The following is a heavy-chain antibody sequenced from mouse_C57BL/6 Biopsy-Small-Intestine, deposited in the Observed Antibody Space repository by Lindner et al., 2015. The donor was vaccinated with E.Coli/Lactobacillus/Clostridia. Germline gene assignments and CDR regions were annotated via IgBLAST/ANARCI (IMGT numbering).Heavy chain of an antibody. D-gene: IGHD1-1*01. J-gene: IGHJ3*01. V-gene: IGHV14-4*01. CDR1: GFNIKDDY. CDR2: IDPENGDT. Sequence: VQLQESGAELVRPGASVKLSCTASGFNIKDDYMHWVKQRPEQGLEWIGWIDPENGDTEYASKFQGKATITADTSSNTAYLQLSSLTSEDTAVYYCTTYYGPFAYWGQGTLVTVSA. CDR3: TTYYGPFAY.